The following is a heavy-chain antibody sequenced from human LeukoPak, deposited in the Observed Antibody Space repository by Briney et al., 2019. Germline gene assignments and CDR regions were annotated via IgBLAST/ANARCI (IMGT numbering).Heavy chain of an antibody. D-gene: IGHD1-26*01. CDR1: GFTFSSYS. CDR3: ARDPYSGNYGAYYYYYMDV. J-gene: IGHJ6*03. Sequence: GGSLRLSCAASGFTFSSYSMNWVRQAPGKGLEWVSSISSSSSYIYYADSVKGRFTISRDNAKGSLYLQMDSLRAEDTAVYYCARDPYSGNYGAYYYYYMDVWGKGTTVTISS. CDR2: ISSSSSYI. V-gene: IGHV3-21*01.